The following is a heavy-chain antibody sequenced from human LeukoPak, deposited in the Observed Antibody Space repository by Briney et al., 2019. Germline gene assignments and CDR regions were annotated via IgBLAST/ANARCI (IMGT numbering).Heavy chain of an antibody. J-gene: IGHJ4*02. Sequence: GGSLRLSCAASGFTFSSYSMNWVRQAPGKGLEWVSAISGDNRYIYYADSVRGRFTISRDNAENSLYLQMHSLRVEDTAVYYCARARTVLVGYCSSSSCQADYWGQGTLVTVSS. D-gene: IGHD2-2*01. CDR1: GFTFSSYS. CDR3: ARARTVLVGYCSSSSCQADY. CDR2: ISGDNRYI. V-gene: IGHV3-21*01.